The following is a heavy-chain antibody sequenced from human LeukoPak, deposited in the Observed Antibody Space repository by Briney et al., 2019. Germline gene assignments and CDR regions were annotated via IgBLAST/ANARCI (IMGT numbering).Heavy chain of an antibody. CDR1: GFTFSSYA. V-gene: IGHV3-23*01. J-gene: IGHJ4*02. Sequence: PGGSLRLSCAASGFTFSSYAMSWVRQAPARGLEWVSSLRGDGSTFYADSVKGRFTLSRDNSKNTLYLQMNSLRAEDTAVYYCSSGAVVTRVDYWGQGTLVTVSS. CDR2: LRGDGST. D-gene: IGHD4-23*01. CDR3: SSGAVVTRVDY.